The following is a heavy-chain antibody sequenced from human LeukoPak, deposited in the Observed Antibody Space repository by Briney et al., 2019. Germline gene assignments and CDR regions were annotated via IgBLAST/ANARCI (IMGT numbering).Heavy chain of an antibody. Sequence: PGGSLRLSCAASGFTFSNYWMTWVRQAPGKGLEWVANIKQDGSEKYYVGSVKGRFTISRDNSKNSLYLQMNSLRGEDTAVYYCRRHRGGTSGWSPVAYWGQGTLVTVSS. J-gene: IGHJ4*02. D-gene: IGHD6-19*01. V-gene: IGHV3-7*01. CDR2: IKQDGSEK. CDR3: RRHRGGTSGWSPVAY. CDR1: GFTFSNYW.